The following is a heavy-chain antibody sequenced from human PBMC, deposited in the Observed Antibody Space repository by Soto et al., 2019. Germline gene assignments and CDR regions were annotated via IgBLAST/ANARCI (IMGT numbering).Heavy chain of an antibody. CDR1: GGSISSYY. J-gene: IGHJ6*02. D-gene: IGHD6-13*01. Sequence: SETLSLTCTVSGGSISSYYWSWIRQPPGKGLEWIGYIYYSGSTNYNPSLKSRVTISVDTSKNQFSLKLSSVTAADTAVYYCARDGVRVAAAGTSYYYGMDVWGQGTTVTVSS. CDR2: IYYSGST. V-gene: IGHV4-59*01. CDR3: ARDGVRVAAAGTSYYYGMDV.